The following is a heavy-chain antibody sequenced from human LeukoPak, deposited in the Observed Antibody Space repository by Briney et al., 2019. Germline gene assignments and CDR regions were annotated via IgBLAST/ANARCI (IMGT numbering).Heavy chain of an antibody. Sequence: GGSLRLSCAASGFTFSNAWMSWVRQAPGKGLEWVGRIKSKTDGATTEYAAPVKGRFTISRDDSKNTLYLQMNSLKTEDTAVYYCTTGLYDYDSGSYSFPWGQGTQVTVSS. D-gene: IGHD3-10*01. CDR2: IKSKTDGATT. CDR1: GFTFSNAW. J-gene: IGHJ5*02. V-gene: IGHV3-15*01. CDR3: TTGLYDYDSGSYSFP.